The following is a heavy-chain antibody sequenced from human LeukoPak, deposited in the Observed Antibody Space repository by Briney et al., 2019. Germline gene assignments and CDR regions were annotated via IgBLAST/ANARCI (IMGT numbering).Heavy chain of an antibody. Sequence: GGSLRLSCAASGFTFSSYWMTWIRQAPGKGLEWVAHIKEDATESRSADSVKGRFTISRDNTKNSLFLQLNSLRAEDTAVYYCVRDRGWYHFDLWGQGTLATVSS. V-gene: IGHV3-7*01. J-gene: IGHJ4*02. CDR2: IKEDATES. D-gene: IGHD3-10*01. CDR1: GFTFSSYW. CDR3: VRDRGWYHFDL.